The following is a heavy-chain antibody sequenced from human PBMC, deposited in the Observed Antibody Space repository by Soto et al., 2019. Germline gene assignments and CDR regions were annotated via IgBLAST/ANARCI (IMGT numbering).Heavy chain of an antibody. CDR1: GFTFSSYA. CDR2: ISGSGGST. J-gene: IGHJ4*02. D-gene: IGHD3-22*01. Sequence: GGSLRLSCAASGFTFSSYAMSWVRQAPGKGLEWVSAISGSGGSTYYADSVKGRFTISRDNSKNTLYLQMNSLRAEDTAVYYCARKMYYYDSSGYGFDYWGQGTLVTVSS. V-gene: IGHV3-23*01. CDR3: ARKMYYYDSSGYGFDY.